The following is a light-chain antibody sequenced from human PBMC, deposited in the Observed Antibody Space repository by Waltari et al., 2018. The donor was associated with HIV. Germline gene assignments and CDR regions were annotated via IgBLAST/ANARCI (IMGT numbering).Light chain of an antibody. CDR1: GSNIGAGYD. CDR3: QSYDTSLTGWI. J-gene: IGLJ2*01. V-gene: IGLV1-40*01. CDR2: SDN. Sequence: QSVLTQPPSMSGAPGQTVTISCTGSGSNIGAGYDVHWYQQFPGTAPRLLIYSDNNRPSGVPDRFSGSKSGTSASLAISGLRAEDEADYYCQSYDTSLTGWIFGGGTKLTV.